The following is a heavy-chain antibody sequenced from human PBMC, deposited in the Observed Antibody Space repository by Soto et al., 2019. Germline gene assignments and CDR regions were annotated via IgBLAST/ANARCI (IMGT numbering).Heavy chain of an antibody. CDR2: ISSSGSSI. V-gene: IGHV3-11*01. J-gene: IGHJ4*02. Sequence: GGSLRLSCAASGFTFSDYYLSWIRQAPGKGLEWVSYISSSGSSIYYADSVKGRFTISRDNAKNSLYLQMNSLRAEDTAVYFCAREVRTVTPYFDYWGQGTLVTVSS. CDR3: AREVRTVTPYFDY. CDR1: GFTFSDYY. D-gene: IGHD4-17*01.